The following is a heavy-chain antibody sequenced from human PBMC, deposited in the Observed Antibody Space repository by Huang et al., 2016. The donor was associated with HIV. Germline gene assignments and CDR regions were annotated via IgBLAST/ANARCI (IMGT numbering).Heavy chain of an antibody. Sequence: QVQLVPSGSEMRKPAASVKVSCQASGYPFIRYSMNWVRQSPGQGLAWMGCINPITRNPTYAPASTGRFFLSLPTAVSTAYLQISSLEAEVTALYYWAREFVDSRGYDIHAVVDYWGQGTLVSVS. J-gene: IGHJ4*02. V-gene: IGHV7-4-1*02. D-gene: IGHD3-22*01. CDR2: INPITRNP. CDR1: GYPFIRYS. CDR3: AREFVDSRGYDIHAVVDY.